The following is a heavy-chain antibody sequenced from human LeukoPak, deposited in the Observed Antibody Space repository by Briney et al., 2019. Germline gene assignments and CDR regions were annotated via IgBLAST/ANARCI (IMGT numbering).Heavy chain of an antibody. CDR1: GGSISSYY. Sequence: SETLSLTCTVSGGSISSYYWSWIRQSPGKGLECLGYIHYTGSTNYNPSLKSRVTISVETSKNQFSLKLKSVTAADTAVYYCARGGYYGSGNDFRFDPWGQGTLVTVSS. D-gene: IGHD3-10*01. CDR3: ARGGYYGSGNDFRFDP. J-gene: IGHJ5*02. CDR2: IHYTGST. V-gene: IGHV4-59*01.